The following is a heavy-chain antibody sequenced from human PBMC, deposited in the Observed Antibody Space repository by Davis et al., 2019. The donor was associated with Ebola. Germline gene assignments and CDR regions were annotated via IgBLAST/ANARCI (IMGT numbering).Heavy chain of an antibody. J-gene: IGHJ6*04. CDR2: ISWNSGSI. Sequence: SLKISCAASGFTFDDYAMHWVRQAPGKGLEWVSGISWNSGSIGYADSVKGRFTISRDNAKNSLYLQMNSLRAEDTALYYCAKGGDYDILTGYPKSGMDVWGKGTTVTVSS. V-gene: IGHV3-9*01. D-gene: IGHD3-9*01. CDR1: GFTFDDYA. CDR3: AKGGDYDILTGYPKSGMDV.